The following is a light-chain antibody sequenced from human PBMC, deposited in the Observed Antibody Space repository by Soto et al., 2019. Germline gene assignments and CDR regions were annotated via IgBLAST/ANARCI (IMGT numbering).Light chain of an antibody. CDR1: QSVSSY. CDR2: DAS. J-gene: IGKJ4*01. CDR3: QQRSDGPPLT. V-gene: IGKV3-11*01. Sequence: EIVLTQSPATLSLSPGERSTLSCRASQSVSSYLAWYQQKPGQAPRLLIYDASNRATGIPARFSGSGYGTDFTLTIRSLEPEDFAFYYCQQRSDGPPLTFGGGTKVEIK.